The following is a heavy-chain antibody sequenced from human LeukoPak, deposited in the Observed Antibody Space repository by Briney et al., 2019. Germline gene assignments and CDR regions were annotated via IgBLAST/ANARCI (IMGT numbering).Heavy chain of an antibody. CDR2: IYYSGST. Sequence: SETLSLTCTVSGGSISSYYWSWIRQPPGKGLEWIGYIYYSGSTNYNPYLKSRVTISVDTSKNQFSLKLSSVTAADTAVYYCARARHPNWFDPWGQGTLVTVSS. J-gene: IGHJ5*02. CDR3: ARARHPNWFDP. V-gene: IGHV4-59*01. CDR1: GGSISSYY.